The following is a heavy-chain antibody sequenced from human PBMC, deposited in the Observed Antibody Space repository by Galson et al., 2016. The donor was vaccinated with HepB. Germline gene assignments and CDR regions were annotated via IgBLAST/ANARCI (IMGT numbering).Heavy chain of an antibody. CDR3: ARDPAGGFFDF. V-gene: IGHV3-53*01. CDR2: IYSGRDT. Sequence: SLRLSCAASGFRVSTMYMSWVRQAPGKGLEWVSIIYSGRDTHYADSVKGRFTISRDSSRNTLYLQMNSLRDEETAVYYCARDPAGGFFDFWGQGTLVTVSS. J-gene: IGHJ4*02. CDR1: GFRVSTMY. D-gene: IGHD3-16*01.